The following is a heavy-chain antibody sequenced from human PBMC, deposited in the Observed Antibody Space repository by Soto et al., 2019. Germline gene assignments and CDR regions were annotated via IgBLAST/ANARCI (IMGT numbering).Heavy chain of an antibody. J-gene: IGHJ5*02. D-gene: IGHD2-2*01. Sequence: QVQLQESGPGLVKPSQTLSLTCTVSGGSISSGGYYWSWIRQHPGKGLEWIGYIYYSGSTYYNPSLTSRVTISVDTSKNQFSLKLSSVTAADTAVYYCAREYERYQLPQSGWFDPWGQGTLVTVSS. V-gene: IGHV4-31*03. CDR1: GGSISSGGYY. CDR3: AREYERYQLPQSGWFDP. CDR2: IYYSGST.